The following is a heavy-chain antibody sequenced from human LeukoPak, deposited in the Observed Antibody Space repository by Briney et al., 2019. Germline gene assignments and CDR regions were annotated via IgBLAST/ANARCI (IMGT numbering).Heavy chain of an antibody. CDR2: IIPILGIA. Sequence: GASVKVSCKASGGTFSSYAISWVRQAPGQGLEWMGRIIPILGIANYAQKFQGRVTITADKSTSTAYMELSSLRSEDTAVYYCARLQGATTPNYYYGMDVWGQGTTVTVSS. CDR1: GGTFSSYA. V-gene: IGHV1-69*04. CDR3: ARLQGATTPNYYYGMDV. J-gene: IGHJ6*02. D-gene: IGHD1-26*01.